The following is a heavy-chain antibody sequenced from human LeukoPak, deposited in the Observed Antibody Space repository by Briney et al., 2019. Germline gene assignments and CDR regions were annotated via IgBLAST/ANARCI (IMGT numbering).Heavy chain of an antibody. D-gene: IGHD3-16*02. Sequence: GGSLRLSCVASGFTFSDYAMSWVRQAPGKGLEWVSGISDSGGSTYYAESVKGRCTISRDNSKNTVSLKMNNLRAEDTAVYFCARHDSFIPYWGQGTLVTVTS. CDR1: GFTFSDYA. CDR2: ISDSGGST. J-gene: IGHJ4*02. V-gene: IGHV3-23*01. CDR3: ARHDSFIPY.